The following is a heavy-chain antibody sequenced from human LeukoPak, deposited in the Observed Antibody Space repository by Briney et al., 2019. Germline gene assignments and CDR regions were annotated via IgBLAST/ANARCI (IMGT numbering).Heavy chain of an antibody. CDR2: INHDGSEE. Sequence: GGSLRLSCAVSGFTFSNSWMTWVRQAPGKGLQWVANINHDGSEEYHGDSVKGRFTISRDNAKNSLYLQMNSLRAEDTAVYYCARPVRYSYGSGFDYWGQGTLVTVSS. CDR1: GFTFSNSW. CDR3: ARPVRYSYGSGFDY. V-gene: IGHV3-7*01. J-gene: IGHJ4*02. D-gene: IGHD3-10*01.